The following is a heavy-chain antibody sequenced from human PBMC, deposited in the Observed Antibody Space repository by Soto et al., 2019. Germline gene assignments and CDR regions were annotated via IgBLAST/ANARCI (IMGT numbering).Heavy chain of an antibody. CDR3: AKFVSGNYYYYYGMDV. CDR2: ISSSSNI. V-gene: IGHV3-21*01. D-gene: IGHD1-26*01. Sequence: EVQLVESGGGLVKPGGSLRLSCVASGFTFSTYTMNWVRQAPGKGLECVSVISSSSNIYYADSVKGRFTISRDNAKNSLYLQMNSLRAEDTAVYYCAKFVSGNYYYYYGMDVW. J-gene: IGHJ6*01. CDR1: GFTFSTYT.